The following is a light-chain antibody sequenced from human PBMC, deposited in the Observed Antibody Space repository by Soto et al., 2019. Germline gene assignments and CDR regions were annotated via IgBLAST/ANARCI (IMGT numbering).Light chain of an antibody. CDR3: QQYNNWPRT. CDR1: QSVGTH. J-gene: IGKJ1*01. CDR2: GAS. Sequence: EIVMTQSPATLSVSPGERATLSCGASQSVGTHLAWYQQKPGQAPRLLLYGASTRATGIPARFSGSGSGTEFTLTISSLQSEDFAVYCCQQYNNWPRTFGQGTKVEFK. V-gene: IGKV3-15*01.